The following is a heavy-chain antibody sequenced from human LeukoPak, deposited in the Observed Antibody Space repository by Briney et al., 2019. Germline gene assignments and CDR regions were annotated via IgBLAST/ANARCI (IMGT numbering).Heavy chain of an antibody. Sequence: ASVKVSCKASGGTFSSYAISWVRQAPGQGLEWMGWIRGYNGNTNYGQKFQGRITITTDTSRSTTYMELGSLRSDDSAIYYCARMRDSNAGNYFDCWGQGSLVTVSS. CDR3: ARMRDSNAGNYFDC. J-gene: IGHJ4*02. D-gene: IGHD3-10*01. CDR2: IRGYNGNT. CDR1: GGTFSSYA. V-gene: IGHV1-18*01.